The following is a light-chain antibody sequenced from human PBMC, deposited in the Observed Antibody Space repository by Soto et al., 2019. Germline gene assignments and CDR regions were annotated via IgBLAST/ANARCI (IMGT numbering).Light chain of an antibody. V-gene: IGKV3-11*01. CDR2: DAS. Sequence: EIVLTQSPATLSLSPGDRATPSCRASQSVSSYLAWYQQKTGQAPRLLIYDASNRATGIPARLSGSGSGTDLNLTISRLEPEDFELYYCQKYSGSPRTCGQGTKVDIK. CDR3: QKYSGSPRT. J-gene: IGKJ1*01. CDR1: QSVSSY.